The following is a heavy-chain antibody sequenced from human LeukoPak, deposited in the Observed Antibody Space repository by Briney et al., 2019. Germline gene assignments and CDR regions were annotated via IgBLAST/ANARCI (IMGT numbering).Heavy chain of an antibody. CDR3: AREEVPTE. D-gene: IGHD5-12*01. V-gene: IGHV3-7*01. CDR1: GFTFSNYW. CDR2: IKQDGSEN. Sequence: GGSLRLSCAASGFTFSNYWMSWVRQAPGKGLEWVANIKQDGSENYYVDSVKGRFTISRDNAKNSLSLQMKSLRAEDTAVYYCAREEVPTEWGQGTLVTVSS. J-gene: IGHJ4*02.